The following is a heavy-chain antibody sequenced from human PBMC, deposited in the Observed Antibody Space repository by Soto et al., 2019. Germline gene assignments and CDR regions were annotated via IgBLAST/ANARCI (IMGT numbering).Heavy chain of an antibody. CDR3: ATEDHSSGWDSDY. V-gene: IGHV4-34*01. J-gene: IGHJ4*02. CDR2: INHSGRT. CDR1: GGSFSGYY. D-gene: IGHD6-19*01. Sequence: QVQLQQWGAGLLKPAETLSLSCDVYGGSFSGYYWHWIRQPPGQGLEWMGKINHSGRTNYNPSLRRGVTITVDTSRNQYTLKMSSVTEAETAVYCWATEDHSSGWDSDYWGQGTMVTVSS.